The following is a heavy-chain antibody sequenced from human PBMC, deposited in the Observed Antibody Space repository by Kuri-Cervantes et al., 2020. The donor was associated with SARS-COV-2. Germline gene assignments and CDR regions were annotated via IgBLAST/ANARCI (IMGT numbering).Heavy chain of an antibody. D-gene: IGHD1-7*01. CDR3: ARGFELLRDFDL. Sequence: SLKISFAASGFSFSTYTMHWVRQAPGKGLEWVAVTTDDGTNKYYADSVKGRFTISRDNSKNALYLQMNSMRNEETGVYYCARGFELLRDFDLLGRCTPVTVSS. V-gene: IGHV3-30-3*01. J-gene: IGHJ2*01. CDR2: TTDDGTNK. CDR1: GFSFSTYT.